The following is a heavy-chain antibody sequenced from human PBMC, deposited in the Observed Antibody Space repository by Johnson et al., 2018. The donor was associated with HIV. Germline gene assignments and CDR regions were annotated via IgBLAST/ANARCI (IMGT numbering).Heavy chain of an antibody. J-gene: IGHJ3*02. V-gene: IGHV3-11*04. CDR2: ISRSGSII. CDR3: VRRFYDSSAFDI. CDR1: GFSFSDYY. Sequence: QVQLVESGGGLVKPGGSLRLSCAASGFSFSDYYMNWIRQAPGKGLEWVSYISRSGSIIWYADSVKGRFTISRDNSKGTLYLQMDGLRPEDTVLYYCVRRFYDSSAFDIWGQGTLVTVSS. D-gene: IGHD3-22*01.